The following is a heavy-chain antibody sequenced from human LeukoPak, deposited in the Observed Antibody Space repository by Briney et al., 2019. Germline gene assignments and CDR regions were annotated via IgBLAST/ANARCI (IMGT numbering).Heavy chain of an antibody. D-gene: IGHD3-10*01. V-gene: IGHV3-30*02. CDR2: IRYDGSYK. J-gene: IGHJ4*02. Sequence: PGGSLRLSCAASGFTFSNYGMHWVRRAPGKGLEWVAFIRYDGSYKNYADSVKGRFTISRDNSKNTLYLQMNSLRGEDTAVYYCTKDAARTYYGSGSYLVDYWGQGTLVTVSS. CDR1: GFTFSNYG. CDR3: TKDAARTYYGSGSYLVDY.